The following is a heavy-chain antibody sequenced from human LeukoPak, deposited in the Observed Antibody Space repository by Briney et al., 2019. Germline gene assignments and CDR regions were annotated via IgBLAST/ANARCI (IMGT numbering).Heavy chain of an antibody. CDR2: IYTSGST. V-gene: IGHV4-61*02. CDR1: GGSISSGSYY. D-gene: IGHD6-13*01. J-gene: IGHJ5*02. Sequence: SQTLSLTCTVSGGSISSGSYYWSWIRQPAGKGLEWIGRIYTSGSTNYNPSLKSRVTISVDTSKNQFSLKLSSVTAADTAVYYCARGPYSPNWFDPWGQGTLVTVS. CDR3: ARGPYSPNWFDP.